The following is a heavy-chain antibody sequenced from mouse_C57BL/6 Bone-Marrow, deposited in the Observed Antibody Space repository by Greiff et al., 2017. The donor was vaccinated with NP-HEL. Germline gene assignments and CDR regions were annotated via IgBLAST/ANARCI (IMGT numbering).Heavy chain of an antibody. D-gene: IGHD2-4*01. Sequence: DVKLVESGGGLVQPGGSLSLSCAASGFTFTDYYMSWVRQPPGKALEWLVFIRNKANGYTTEHSASVKGRFTISRDNSQSILYLQMNALRAEDSATYYCARSIYYDYADDPFYAMDYWGQGTSVTVSS. V-gene: IGHV7-3*01. CDR3: ARSIYYDYADDPFYAMDY. CDR2: IRNKANGYTT. J-gene: IGHJ4*01. CDR1: GFTFTDYY.